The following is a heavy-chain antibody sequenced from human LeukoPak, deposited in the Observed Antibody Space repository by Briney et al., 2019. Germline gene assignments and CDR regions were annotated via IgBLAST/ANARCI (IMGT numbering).Heavy chain of an antibody. J-gene: IGHJ4*02. D-gene: IGHD2-21*02. CDR2: IWYDGSNK. Sequence: GGSLRLSCAASGFTFSSYGMHWVRQAPGRGLEWVAVIWYDGSNKYYADSVKGRFTISRDNSKNTLYLQMNSLRAEDTAVYYCASGLYCGGDCYHWPQFDYWGQGTLVTVSS. V-gene: IGHV3-33*01. CDR3: ASGLYCGGDCYHWPQFDY. CDR1: GFTFSSYG.